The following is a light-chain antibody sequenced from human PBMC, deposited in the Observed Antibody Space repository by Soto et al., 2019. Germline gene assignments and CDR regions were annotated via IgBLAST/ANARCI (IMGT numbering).Light chain of an antibody. CDR2: KVS. V-gene: IGKV2-30*02. J-gene: IGKJ1*01. Sequence: DVVMTQSPLSLPVTLGQPASISCRSSQSLVHSDGNTYLNWFQQRPGQSPRRLIYKVSNRDSGVPDRFSGSGSGTDFTLKISRVEAEDVGVYYYMQGTHWLRTFGQGTKVEIK. CDR3: MQGTHWLRT. CDR1: QSLVHSDGNTY.